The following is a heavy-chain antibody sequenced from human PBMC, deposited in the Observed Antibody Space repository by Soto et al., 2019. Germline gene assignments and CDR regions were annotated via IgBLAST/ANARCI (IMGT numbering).Heavy chain of an antibody. CDR1: GGTFSSYA. CDR2: IIPIFGTA. CDR3: ARDPSYYYDSSGYPGYAFDI. J-gene: IGHJ3*02. Sequence: SVKVSCKASGGTFSSYAISWVRQAPGQGLEWMGGIIPIFGTANYAQKFQGRVTITADESTSTAYMELSSLRSEDTAVYYCARDPSYYYDSSGYPGYAFDIWGQGTMVTV. D-gene: IGHD3-22*01. V-gene: IGHV1-69*13.